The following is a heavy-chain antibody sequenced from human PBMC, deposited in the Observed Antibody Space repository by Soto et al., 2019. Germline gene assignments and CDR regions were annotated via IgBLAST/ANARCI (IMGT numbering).Heavy chain of an antibody. CDR3: ASRERVDAFDI. V-gene: IGHV1-69*01. J-gene: IGHJ3*02. CDR1: GGSFSSNA. D-gene: IGHD1-26*01. Sequence: QVQLVQSGAEVKKPGSSVKVSCKASGGSFSSNAISWVRQAPGQGLEWMGGIIHILGSANYAQKFQDRLTITADGSTTTTYMELNSLRYEDAAVYYCASRERVDAFDIWGQGTLVTVSS. CDR2: IIHILGSA.